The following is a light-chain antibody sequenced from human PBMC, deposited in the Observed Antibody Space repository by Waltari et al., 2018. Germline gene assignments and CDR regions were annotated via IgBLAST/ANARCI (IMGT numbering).Light chain of an antibody. V-gene: IGKV1-39*01. CDR2: SAS. J-gene: IGKJ3*01. Sequence: DIQLTQSPSSLSVSVVDRVSITCPASQNIRTYLNWYQQKPGKAPKLLVYSASTLQGGVPSRFSGSVSGTDFAHTISDLHAEDFATYYGRQSINPHPFTSGPGTKLDIK. CDR1: QNIRTY. CDR3: RQSINPHPFT.